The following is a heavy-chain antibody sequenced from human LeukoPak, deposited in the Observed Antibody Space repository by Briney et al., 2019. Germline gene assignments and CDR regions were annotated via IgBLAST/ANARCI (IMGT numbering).Heavy chain of an antibody. V-gene: IGHV1-2*06. CDR1: GYTFTGYY. Sequence: ASVKVSCKASGYTFTGYYMHWVRQAPGQGLEWMGRINPNSGGTNYAQKFQGRATMTRDTSISTAYMELSRLRSDDTAVYYCARGSGSYESPFDYWGQGTLVTVSS. CDR3: ARGSGSYESPFDY. D-gene: IGHD1-26*01. J-gene: IGHJ4*02. CDR2: INPNSGGT.